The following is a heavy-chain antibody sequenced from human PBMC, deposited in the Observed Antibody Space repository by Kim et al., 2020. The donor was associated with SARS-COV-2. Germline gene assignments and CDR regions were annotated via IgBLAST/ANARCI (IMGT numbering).Heavy chain of an antibody. CDR2: INPSGRA. CDR1: GGSSSSGIYS. J-gene: IGHJ4*02. CDR3: AGGYRRRPDH. V-gene: IGHV4-30-2*06. D-gene: IGHD5-12*01. Sequence: SETLSLTCAVAGGSSSSGIYSWSWVRQSSGKGLEWIGYINPSGRAYYNPSLKSRATMSAERPKNQFSLNVTSVTAADTAIYYGAGGYRRRPDHWGQGIL.